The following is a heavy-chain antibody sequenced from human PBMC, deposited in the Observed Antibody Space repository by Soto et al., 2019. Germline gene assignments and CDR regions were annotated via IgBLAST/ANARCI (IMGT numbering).Heavy chain of an antibody. Sequence: SETLSLTCTVSGYSISSGSYWGWIRQPPGKGPEWIASIYHGGTTFYNPSLKSRVTVSVDKSNNQFSLKLRSVTAADTAVYYCAKANVMVVGGSTFDYWGHGTLVTVSS. CDR2: IYHGGTT. J-gene: IGHJ4*01. CDR3: AKANVMVVGGSTFDY. D-gene: IGHD2-15*01. V-gene: IGHV4-38-2*02. CDR1: GYSISSGSY.